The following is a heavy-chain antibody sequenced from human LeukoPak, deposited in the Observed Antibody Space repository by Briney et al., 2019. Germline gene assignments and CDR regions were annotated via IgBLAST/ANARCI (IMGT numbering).Heavy chain of an antibody. Sequence: ASVKVSCKASGYTFPNYDINWVRQATGQGLEWMGWMNFNSGNTGYAQKFQGRVTMTTNTAISTVYMELSSLKSEDTAIYYCAKVGLGNTAIHIWGQGTTVTVSS. CDR2: MNFNSGNT. D-gene: IGHD5-18*01. J-gene: IGHJ3*02. CDR3: AKVGLGNTAIHI. CDR1: GYTFPNYD. V-gene: IGHV1-8*01.